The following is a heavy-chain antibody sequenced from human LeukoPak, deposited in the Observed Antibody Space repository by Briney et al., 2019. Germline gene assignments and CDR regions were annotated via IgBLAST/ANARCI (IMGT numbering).Heavy chain of an antibody. CDR1: GFTFGDYA. CDR3: TRGHYAYYYMDA. CDR2: IRSKAYGGTT. Sequence: GGSLRLSCTASGFTFGDYAMSWVRQAPEKGLEWVGFIRSKAYGGTTEYAASVKGRFTISRDDSKSIAYLQMNSLKTEDTAVYYCTRGHYAYYYMDAWGKGTTVTVSS. V-gene: IGHV3-49*04. J-gene: IGHJ6*03.